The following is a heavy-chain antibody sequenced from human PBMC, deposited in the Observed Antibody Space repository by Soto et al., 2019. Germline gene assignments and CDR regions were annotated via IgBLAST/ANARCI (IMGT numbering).Heavy chain of an antibody. V-gene: IGHV3-72*01. CDR2: IRSKAKSDRT. CDR3: ARGGTNPLTHYVIDY. CDR1: GFTLSDYY. D-gene: IGHD3-16*01. Sequence: DVQLVESGGGLVQPGGSLRVSCVVSGFTLSDYYMDWVRQAPGKGLEWIRRIRSKAKSDRTEYAAYVPGRFTIPGQDPITTVFRQRNSRETDYTAVYYCARGGTNPLTHYVIDYWAQGTLVTVSS. J-gene: IGHJ4*02.